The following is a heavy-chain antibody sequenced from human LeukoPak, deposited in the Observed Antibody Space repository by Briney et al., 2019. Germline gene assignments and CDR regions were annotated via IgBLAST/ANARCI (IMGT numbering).Heavy chain of an antibody. CDR2: IYMSGST. D-gene: IGHD3-3*01. J-gene: IGHJ6*02. CDR1: GGSISSGSYY. CDR3: ARVATYYGLSCGIDV. V-gene: IGHV4-61*02. Sequence: PSQTLSLTCTVSGGSISSGSYYWSWIRQPAGKGLEWIGRIYMSGSTNYNPSLKSRVTISVDMSKNQFSLRLTSVTAADTAVYYCARVATYYGLSCGIDVWGQGTTVTVSS.